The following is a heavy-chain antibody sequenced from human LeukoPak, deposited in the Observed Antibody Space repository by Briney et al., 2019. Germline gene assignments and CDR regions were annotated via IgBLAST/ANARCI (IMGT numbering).Heavy chain of an antibody. D-gene: IGHD3-22*01. Sequence: SETLSLTCSVSGGSISTYYWSWIRQSPGKGLECIGNIYHSGSTNYNPSLRSRVTISEDTSKNQFSLKLSSVTAADTAVYYCARQSTYYYDSSGYYGGCYFDYWGQGTLVTVSS. CDR3: ARQSTYYYDSSGYYGGCYFDY. V-gene: IGHV4-59*08. J-gene: IGHJ4*03. CDR2: IYHSGST. CDR1: GGSISTYY.